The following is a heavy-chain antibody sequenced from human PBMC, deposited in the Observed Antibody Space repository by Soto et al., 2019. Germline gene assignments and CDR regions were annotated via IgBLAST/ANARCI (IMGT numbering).Heavy chain of an antibody. CDR3: ARAYEGDYFDY. CDR2: ISYDGSNK. J-gene: IGHJ4*02. D-gene: IGHD3-16*01. Sequence: ESGGGVVQPGRSLRLSCAASGFTFSSYAMHWVRQAPGKGLEWVAVISYDGSNKYHADSVKGRFTISRDNSKNTLYLQMNSLRAEDTAVYYCARAYEGDYFDYWGQGTLVTVSS. CDR1: GFTFSSYA. V-gene: IGHV3-30-3*01.